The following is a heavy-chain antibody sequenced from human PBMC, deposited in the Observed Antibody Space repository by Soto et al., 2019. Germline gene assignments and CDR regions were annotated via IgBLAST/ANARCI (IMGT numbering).Heavy chain of an antibody. Sequence: EVQLVESGGGLVQPGGSLRLSCAASGFTLSTYWMHWVRQVPGKGLVWVSRISSGGTYTNYADSVKGRFTISRDSARNQLFLQMNYLTGEDTAVYYCARTFVDGMAGFGPWRQGTLVTVSS. CDR1: GFTLSTYW. J-gene: IGHJ5*02. CDR2: ISSGGTYT. V-gene: IGHV3-74*01. D-gene: IGHD2-15*01. CDR3: ARTFVDGMAGFGP.